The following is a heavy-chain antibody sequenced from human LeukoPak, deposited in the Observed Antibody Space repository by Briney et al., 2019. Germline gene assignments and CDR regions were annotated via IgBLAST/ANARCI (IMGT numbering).Heavy chain of an antibody. CDR1: GFTFSSYS. D-gene: IGHD6-6*01. Sequence: PGGSLRLSCAASGFTFSSYSMNWVRQAPGKGLEWVSSISSSSSYIYYADSVKGRFIISRDNAKISLYLQMNSLRAEDTAVYYCARDIIAARPGNWFDPWGQGTLVTVSS. CDR2: ISSSSSYI. CDR3: ARDIIAARPGNWFDP. J-gene: IGHJ5*02. V-gene: IGHV3-21*01.